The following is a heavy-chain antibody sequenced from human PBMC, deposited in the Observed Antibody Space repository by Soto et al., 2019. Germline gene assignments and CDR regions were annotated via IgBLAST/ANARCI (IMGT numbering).Heavy chain of an antibody. CDR2: ISGSGGST. D-gene: IGHD3-22*01. J-gene: IGHJ4*02. CDR1: GFTFSNYA. CDR3: AKARADSYDSSGYPVHY. V-gene: IGHV3-23*01. Sequence: EVQLLESGGGLVQPGGPLRLSCAASGFTFSNYAMSWVRQALGKGLEWVSAISGSGGSTYYADSVKGRFTIPRDKSKNTLYLQMNSLRAEATAVHYCAKARADSYDSSGYPVHYWGQGTLVTVSS.